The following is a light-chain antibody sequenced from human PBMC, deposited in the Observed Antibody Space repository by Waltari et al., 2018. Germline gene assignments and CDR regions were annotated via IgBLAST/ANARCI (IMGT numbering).Light chain of an antibody. CDR3: QQYDSYPLT. V-gene: IGKV1-5*03. Sequence: DIQMTQSPSTLSASVGDRVTIACRASQSVRNWLAWYQQQPGKAPTLLIHRASSLESGVPSRFSGSGSGTEFTLSITRLHPDDFATYYCQQYDSYPLTFGGGTKVEIK. CDR1: QSVRNW. CDR2: RAS. J-gene: IGKJ4*01.